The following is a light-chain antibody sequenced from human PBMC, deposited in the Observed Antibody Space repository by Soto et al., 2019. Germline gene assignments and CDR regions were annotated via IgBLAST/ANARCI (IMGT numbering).Light chain of an antibody. Sequence: EIPLTQSPSSLAASVVDRLTLTCRASRNVGIYLNWYQHKPGKGPTLLIHATSNLQIGVPSRFSGSGSGTDFTLTISSLQPEDFATYYCQQSYSTPWTFGQGTKVDI. CDR1: RNVGIY. CDR3: QQSYSTPWT. V-gene: IGKV1-39*01. CDR2: ATS. J-gene: IGKJ1*01.